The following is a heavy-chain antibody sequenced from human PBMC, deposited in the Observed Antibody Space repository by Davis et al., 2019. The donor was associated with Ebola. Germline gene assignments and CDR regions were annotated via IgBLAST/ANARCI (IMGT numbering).Heavy chain of an antibody. CDR3: ARDREAAAAGYYGMDV. J-gene: IGHJ6*04. CDR1: GYTFTSYY. D-gene: IGHD6-13*01. Sequence: AASVKVSCKASGYTFTSYYMHWVRQAPGQGLEWMGIINPSGGGTSYAQKFQGRVTMTRDTSISTAYMDLSRLISDDTAVYYCARDREAAAAGYYGMDVWGKGTTVTVSS. V-gene: IGHV1-46*01. CDR2: INPSGGGT.